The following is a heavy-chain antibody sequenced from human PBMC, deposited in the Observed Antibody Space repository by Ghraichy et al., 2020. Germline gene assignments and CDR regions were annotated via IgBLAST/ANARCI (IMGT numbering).Heavy chain of an antibody. Sequence: ASVKVSCKASGYTFTSYAMHWVRQAPGQRLEWMGWINAGNGNTKYSQKFQGRVTITRDTSASTAYMELSSLRSEDTAVYYCARDRSLLWFGELLSDAFDIWGQGTMVTVSS. CDR2: INAGNGNT. CDR1: GYTFTSYA. CDR3: ARDRSLLWFGELLSDAFDI. D-gene: IGHD3-10*01. V-gene: IGHV1-3*01. J-gene: IGHJ3*02.